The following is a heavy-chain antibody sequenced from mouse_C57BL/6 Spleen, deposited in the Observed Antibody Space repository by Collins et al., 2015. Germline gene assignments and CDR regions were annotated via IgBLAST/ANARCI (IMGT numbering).Heavy chain of an antibody. V-gene: IGHV1-61*01. CDR3: ARANWDEAY. Sequence: QVQLQQPGAELVRPGSSVKLSCKASGYTFTSYWMDWVRQRPGQGLEWIGNIYPSDSETHYNQKFKDKATLTVDKSSSTAYMQLSSLTSEDSAVYYCARANWDEAYWGQGTLVTVSA. CDR1: GYTFTSYW. J-gene: IGHJ3*01. D-gene: IGHD4-1*01. CDR2: IYPSDSET.